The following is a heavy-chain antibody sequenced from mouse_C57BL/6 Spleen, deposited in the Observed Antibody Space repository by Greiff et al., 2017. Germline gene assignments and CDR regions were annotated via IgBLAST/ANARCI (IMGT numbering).Heavy chain of an antibody. Sequence: QVQLQQSGAELVRPGASVTLSCKASGYTFTDYEMHWVKQTPVHGLEWIGAIDPETGGTAYNQKFKGKAILTADKSSSTAYMELRSLTSEDSAVYYCTRWPLYAMDYWGQGTSVTVSS. V-gene: IGHV1-15*01. D-gene: IGHD6-1*01. J-gene: IGHJ4*01. CDR3: TRWPLYAMDY. CDR2: IDPETGGT. CDR1: GYTFTDYE.